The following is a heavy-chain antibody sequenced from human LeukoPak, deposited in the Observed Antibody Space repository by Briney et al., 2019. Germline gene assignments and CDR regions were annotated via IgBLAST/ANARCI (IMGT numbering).Heavy chain of an antibody. CDR2: ISDSGGIT. Sequence: GGSLRLSCAVSGITLSNYGMSWVRQAPGKGLEWVAGISDSGGITKYADPVKGRFTTSRDNSKNTLYLQMNSLRAEDTAVYFCAKRGVVIRVILVGFHKEAYYFDSWGQGALVTVSS. V-gene: IGHV3-23*01. CDR1: GITLSNYG. J-gene: IGHJ4*02. CDR3: AKRGVVIRVILVGFHKEAYYFDS. D-gene: IGHD3-22*01.